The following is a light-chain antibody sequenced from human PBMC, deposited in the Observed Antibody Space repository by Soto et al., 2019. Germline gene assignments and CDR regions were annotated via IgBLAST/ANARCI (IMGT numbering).Light chain of an antibody. CDR2: GAS. Sequence: DIQMTQSPSSLSASVGDRVTISCRTSQSITSHLNWYQQKPGKAPNLLIYGASNLQSGVPSRFSGSGSGTDFTLTISSLQPEDFASYYCQQSSSMPWTFGQGTKVEIK. CDR3: QQSSSMPWT. J-gene: IGKJ1*01. CDR1: QSITSH. V-gene: IGKV1-39*01.